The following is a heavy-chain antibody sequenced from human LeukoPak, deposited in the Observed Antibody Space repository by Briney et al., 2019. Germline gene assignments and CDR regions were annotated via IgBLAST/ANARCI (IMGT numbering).Heavy chain of an antibody. Sequence: SETLSLTCTVSGGSIRSSYYYWGWIRQPPGKGLEWIGSIYYSGSTYYNPSLKSRVTISVDTSKNQFSLKLSSVTAADTAVYYCARRYYDFWSGYWYYFDYWGQGTLVTVSS. CDR3: ARRYYDFWSGYWYYFDY. J-gene: IGHJ4*02. CDR2: IYYSGST. CDR1: GGSIRSSYYY. D-gene: IGHD3-3*01. V-gene: IGHV4-39*01.